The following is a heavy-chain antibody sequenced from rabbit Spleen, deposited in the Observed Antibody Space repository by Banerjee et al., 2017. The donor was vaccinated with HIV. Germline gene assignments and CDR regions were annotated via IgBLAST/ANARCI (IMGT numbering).Heavy chain of an antibody. V-gene: IGHV1S40*01. CDR2: IAGSGSGFT. CDR3: ARDTGSSFSSYGMDL. CDR1: GFSFSSSDY. J-gene: IGHJ6*01. Sequence: QSLEESGGGLVKPGASLTLTCTASGFSFSSSDYMCWVRQAPGKGLEWISCIAGSGSGFTYSATWANGRFTCSKASSTTVTLQMTSLTVADTATYFCARDTGSSFSSYGMDLWGPGTLVTVS. D-gene: IGHD8-1*01.